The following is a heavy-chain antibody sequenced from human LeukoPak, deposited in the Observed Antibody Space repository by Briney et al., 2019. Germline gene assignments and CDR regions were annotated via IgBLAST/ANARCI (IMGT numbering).Heavy chain of an antibody. Sequence: ASVTVSCKASGYTFTSYDINWVRQATGQGLEWMGWMNPNSGNTGYAQKFQGRVTMTRNTSISTAYMELSSLRSEDTAVYYCARYSGWNDAFDIWGQGTMVTVSS. D-gene: IGHD6-19*01. CDR2: MNPNSGNT. CDR1: GYTFTSYD. J-gene: IGHJ3*02. CDR3: ARYSGWNDAFDI. V-gene: IGHV1-8*01.